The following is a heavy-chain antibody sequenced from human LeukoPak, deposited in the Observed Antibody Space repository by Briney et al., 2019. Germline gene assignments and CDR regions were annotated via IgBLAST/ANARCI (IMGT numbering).Heavy chain of an antibody. CDR1: GGTFSSYA. CDR2: IIPIFGTA. J-gene: IGHJ4*02. D-gene: IGHD4-17*01. CDR3: ATPVYGDYRRNEYYFDY. V-gene: IGHV1-69*13. Sequence: ASVKVSCMASGGTFSSYAISWVRQAPGQGLEWMGGIIPIFGTANYAQKFQGRVTITADESTSTAYMEPSSLRSEDTAVYYCATPVYGDYRRNEYYFDYWGQGTLVTVSS.